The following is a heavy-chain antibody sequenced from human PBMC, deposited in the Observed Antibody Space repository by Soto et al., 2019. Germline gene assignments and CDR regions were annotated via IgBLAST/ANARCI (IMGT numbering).Heavy chain of an antibody. D-gene: IGHD3-22*01. V-gene: IGHV3-9*01. J-gene: IGHJ4*02. CDR2: ISWNSGSI. CDR3: AKDMGAYYYDSSGDPTFDY. Sequence: SLRLSCAASGFTFDDYAMHWVRQAPGKGLEWVSGISWNSGSIGYADSVKGRFTISRDNAKNSLYLQMNSLRAEDTALYYCAKDMGAYYYDSSGDPTFDYWGQGTLVTVSS. CDR1: GFTFDDYA.